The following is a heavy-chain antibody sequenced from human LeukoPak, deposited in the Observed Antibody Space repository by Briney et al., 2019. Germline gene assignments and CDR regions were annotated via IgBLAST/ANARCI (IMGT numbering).Heavy chain of an antibody. CDR3: ARAGDARGSADY. V-gene: IGHV3-66*01. D-gene: IGHD3-10*01. CDR2: IYSGGST. Sequence: GGSLRLSCAASGFTVGSNYMSWVRQAPGKGLEWVSVIYSGGSTYYADSVKDRFNISRDNSKNTLYLQMNSLRVEDTAVCYCARAGDARGSADYWGQGTLVTVSS. J-gene: IGHJ4*02. CDR1: GFTVGSNY.